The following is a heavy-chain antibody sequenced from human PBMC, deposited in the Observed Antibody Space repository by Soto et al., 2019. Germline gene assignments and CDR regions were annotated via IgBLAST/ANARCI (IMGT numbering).Heavy chain of an antibody. CDR1: GYIFAGYW. D-gene: IGHD3-3*01. CDR2: IYPSDSDT. Sequence: PGQSLKISCKGSGYIFAGYWIAWVRQMPGKGLELMGIIYPSDSDTRYRPSFQGQVTISADKSISSAYLQWSSLRASDTAMYYCARGGVSTRTFDYWGQGTPLTLCS. V-gene: IGHV5-51*01. CDR3: ARGGVSTRTFDY. J-gene: IGHJ4*02.